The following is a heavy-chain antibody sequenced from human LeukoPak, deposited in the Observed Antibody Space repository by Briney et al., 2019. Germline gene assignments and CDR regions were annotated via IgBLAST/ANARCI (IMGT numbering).Heavy chain of an antibody. Sequence: PSETLSLTCTVSGGSISSGGYSWSWIRQPPGKGLEWIGYIYHSGSTYYNPSLKSRLTISVDTSKNQFSLKLSSVTAADTAVYYCARRGLGLATDYWGQGTLVTVSS. V-gene: IGHV4-30-2*01. D-gene: IGHD3-16*01. CDR2: IYHSGST. J-gene: IGHJ4*02. CDR1: GGSISSGGYS. CDR3: ARRGLGLATDY.